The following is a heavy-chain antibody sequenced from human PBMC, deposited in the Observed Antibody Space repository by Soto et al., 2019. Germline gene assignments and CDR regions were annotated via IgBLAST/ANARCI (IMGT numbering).Heavy chain of an antibody. CDR2: IKQDGSEK. Sequence: GGSLRLSCAVSGFTFSSFWMSWVRQAPGKGLEWVATIKQDGSEKYYVDSVKGRFTISRDNAENSLYLHMNTLSAEDTAVYFCARDVGYDYVNWGQGTLVTVSS. CDR1: GFTFSSFW. J-gene: IGHJ4*02. V-gene: IGHV3-7*01. CDR3: ARDVGYDYVN. D-gene: IGHD5-12*01.